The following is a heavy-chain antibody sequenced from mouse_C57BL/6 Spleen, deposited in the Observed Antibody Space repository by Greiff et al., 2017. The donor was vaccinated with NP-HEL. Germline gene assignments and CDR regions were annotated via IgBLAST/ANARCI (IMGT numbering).Heavy chain of an antibody. CDR1: GFTFTDYY. CDR3: ARYNGSSSYFDV. J-gene: IGHJ1*03. V-gene: IGHV7-3*01. CDR2: IRNKANGYTT. D-gene: IGHD1-1*01. Sequence: EVQLVESGGGLVQPGGSLSLSCAASGFTFTDYYMSWVRQPPGKALEWLGFIRNKANGYTTEYSASVKGRFTISRDNSQSILYLQMNALRAEDSATYYCARYNGSSSYFDVWGTGTTVTVSS.